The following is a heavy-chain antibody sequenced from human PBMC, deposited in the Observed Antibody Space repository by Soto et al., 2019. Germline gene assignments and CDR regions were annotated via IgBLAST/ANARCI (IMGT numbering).Heavy chain of an antibody. J-gene: IGHJ6*03. CDR1: GFTFSSYW. CDR3: ARAIAGNYEDYYYYMDV. D-gene: IGHD1-7*01. Sequence: GSLRLSCAASGFTFSSYWMSWVRQAPGKGLEWVANIKQDGSEKYYVDSVKGRFTISRDNAKNSLYLQMNSLRAEDTAVYYCARAIAGNYEDYYYYMDVWGKGTTVTVSS. V-gene: IGHV3-7*01. CDR2: IKQDGSEK.